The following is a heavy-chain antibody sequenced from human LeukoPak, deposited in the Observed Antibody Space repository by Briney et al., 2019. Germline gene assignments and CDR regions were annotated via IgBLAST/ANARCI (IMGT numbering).Heavy chain of an antibody. CDR1: GYTFTGYY. V-gene: IGHV1-2*02. D-gene: IGHD3-22*01. CDR2: INPNSGGT. Sequence: ASVKVSCKASGYTFTGYYMHWVRQAPGQGLEWMGWINPNSGGTNYAQKFQGRVTMTRDTSISTAYMELSRLRSDDTAVYYCARVIDSSGYNPPGYWGKGTLVTVSS. CDR3: ARVIDSSGYNPPGY. J-gene: IGHJ4*02.